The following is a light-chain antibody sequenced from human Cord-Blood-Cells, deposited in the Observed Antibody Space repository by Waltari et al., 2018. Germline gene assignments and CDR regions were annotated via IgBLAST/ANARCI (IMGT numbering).Light chain of an antibody. J-gene: IGLJ3*02. Sequence: QSVLTQPPSASGTPGQRVTISCSGRSSNIGSNTVNWSQQPPGTAPKLPIYSNNPRPSGVPDRFSGSKSGTSASLAISGLQSEDEADYYCAAWDDSLNGWVFGGGTKLTVL. CDR2: SNN. V-gene: IGLV1-44*01. CDR1: SSNIGSNT. CDR3: AAWDDSLNGWV.